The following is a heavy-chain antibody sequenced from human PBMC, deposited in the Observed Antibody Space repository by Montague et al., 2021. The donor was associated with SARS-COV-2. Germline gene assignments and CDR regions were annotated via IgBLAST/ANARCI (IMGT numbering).Heavy chain of an antibody. Sequence: SETLSLTCTVSGGSISSSSYYWGWIRQPPGKGLEWIGRIYYSGSTYYNPSLNSRVTISVDTSKNQFSLKLSSVTAADTAVYYCARQGRISMVRLNWFDPWGQGTLVTVSS. J-gene: IGHJ5*02. V-gene: IGHV4-39*01. CDR3: ARQGRISMVRLNWFDP. D-gene: IGHD3-10*01. CDR1: GGSISSSSYY. CDR2: IYYSGST.